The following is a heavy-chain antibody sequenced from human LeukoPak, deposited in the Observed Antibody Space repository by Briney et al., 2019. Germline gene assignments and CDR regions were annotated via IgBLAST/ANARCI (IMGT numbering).Heavy chain of an antibody. J-gene: IGHJ4*02. V-gene: IGHV3-23*01. CDR2: ISGSGGST. D-gene: IGHD2-2*01. Sequence: PGGSLRLSCAASGFTFSSYAMSWVRQAPGKGLEWVSAISGSGGSTYYADSVKGRFTISRDNSKNTLYLQMNSLRAEDTAVYYCAKFFSSIVVVPANHFDYWGQGTLVTVSS. CDR1: GFTFSSYA. CDR3: AKFFSSIVVVPANHFDY.